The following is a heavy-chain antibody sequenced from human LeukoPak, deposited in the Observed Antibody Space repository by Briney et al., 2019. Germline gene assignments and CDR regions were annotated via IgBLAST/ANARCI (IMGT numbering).Heavy chain of an antibody. CDR3: ARDLVAAAGSHLDY. J-gene: IGHJ4*02. V-gene: IGHV4-34*01. CDR1: GGSFSGYY. D-gene: IGHD6-13*01. Sequence: PSETLSLTCAVYGGSFSGYYWSWIRQPPGKGLEWIGEINPSGSTNYNPSLKSRVTISVDTSKNQFSLKLSSVTAADTAVYYCARDLVAAAGSHLDYWGQGTLVTVSS. CDR2: INPSGST.